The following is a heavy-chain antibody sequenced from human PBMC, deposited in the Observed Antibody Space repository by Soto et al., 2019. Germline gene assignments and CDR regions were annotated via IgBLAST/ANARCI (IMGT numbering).Heavy chain of an antibody. J-gene: IGHJ4*02. Sequence: QVQLVESGGGVVQPGRSLRLSCAASGFTFSSYGMHWVRQAPGKGLEWVAVIWYDGSNKYYADSVKGRFTISRDNCKNTLYLQMNSLGAEDTAVYYCARDLEGYSSGWFSFDYWGQGTLVTVSS. CDR3: ARDLEGYSSGWFSFDY. CDR2: IWYDGSNK. D-gene: IGHD6-19*01. CDR1: GFTFSSYG. V-gene: IGHV3-33*01.